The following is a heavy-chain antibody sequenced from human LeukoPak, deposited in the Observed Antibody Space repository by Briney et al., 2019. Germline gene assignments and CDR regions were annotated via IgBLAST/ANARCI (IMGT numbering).Heavy chain of an antibody. CDR3: AREGSITMIVVPIAGYFDY. CDR2: IYYRGNT. Sequence: SETLSLTCTVSGGSISSSSYYWGWIRQPPGKGLEWIGGIYYRGNTYDNPSLKSRVTISVDTSKNQFSLKLSSVTAADTAVYYCAREGSITMIVVPIAGYFDYWGQGTLVTVSS. J-gene: IGHJ4*02. D-gene: IGHD3-22*01. CDR1: GGSISSSSYY. V-gene: IGHV4-39*07.